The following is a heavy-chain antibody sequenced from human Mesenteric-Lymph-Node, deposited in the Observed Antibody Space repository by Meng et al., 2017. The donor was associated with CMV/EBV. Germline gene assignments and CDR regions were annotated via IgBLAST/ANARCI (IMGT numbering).Heavy chain of an antibody. CDR2: IDPKSRGT. J-gene: IGHJ5*02. CDR3: ARARTTTETGWFDP. V-gene: IGHV1-2*02. CDR1: GFTFTTHG. Sequence: GGSLRLSCAASGFTFTTHGMHWVRQAPGQGLEWMGWIDPKSRGTYFAQKFEGRVTITRDTSTSTAYMELSGLRFDDTAVYFCARARTTTETGWFDPWGQGTLVTVSS. D-gene: IGHD1-1*01.